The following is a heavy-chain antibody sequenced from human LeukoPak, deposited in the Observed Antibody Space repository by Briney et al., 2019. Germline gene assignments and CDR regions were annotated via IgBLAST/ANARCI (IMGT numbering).Heavy chain of an antibody. D-gene: IGHD2-15*01. V-gene: IGHV1-2*02. CDR1: GYTFTGYY. CDR2: INPNSGGT. Sequence: ASVKVSCKASGYTFTGYYMHWVRQAPGQGLEWMGWINPNSGGTNYAQKFQGRVTMTRDTSISTAYMELSRLRSDDTAVYYCARDIVVVAATSPFDYWGQGTLVTVSS. CDR3: ARDIVVVAATSPFDY. J-gene: IGHJ4*02.